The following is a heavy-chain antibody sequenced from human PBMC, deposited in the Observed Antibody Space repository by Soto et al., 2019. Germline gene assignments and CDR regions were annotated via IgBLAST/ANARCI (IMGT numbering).Heavy chain of an antibody. CDR1: GGSVSSGSYY. D-gene: IGHD5-12*01. Sequence: SETLSLTCTVSGGSVSSGSYYWSWIRQPPGKGLEWIGYIYYSGSTNYNPSLKSRVTISVDTSKNQFSLKLSSVTAADTAVYYCARDGGGYNFFDYWGQGTLVTVPQ. CDR2: IYYSGST. V-gene: IGHV4-61*01. J-gene: IGHJ4*02. CDR3: ARDGGGYNFFDY.